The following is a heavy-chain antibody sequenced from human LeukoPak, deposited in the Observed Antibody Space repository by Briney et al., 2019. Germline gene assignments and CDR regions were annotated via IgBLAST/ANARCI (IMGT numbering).Heavy chain of an antibody. Sequence: GGSLRLSCAAFGFTFSSYSMNWVRQAPGKGLEWVSSISSSSSYIYYADSVKGRFTISRDNAKNSLYLQMNSLRAEDTAVYYCARVKIVLAVLWAFDIWGQGTMVTVSS. D-gene: IGHD2-2*01. CDR3: ARVKIVLAVLWAFDI. V-gene: IGHV3-21*01. J-gene: IGHJ3*02. CDR1: GFTFSSYS. CDR2: ISSSSSYI.